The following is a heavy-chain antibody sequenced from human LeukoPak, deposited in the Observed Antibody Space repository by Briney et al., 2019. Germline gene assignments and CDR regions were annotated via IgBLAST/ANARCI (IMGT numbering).Heavy chain of an antibody. Sequence: GGSLRLSCAASGYTFSTYWMSWVRQAPGKGLEWVSAISGSGGVSTYYADSVKGRFTISRDNSKNILYLQMNSLRAEDTALYYCVKDLRVYWGQGTLVTVSS. D-gene: IGHD3-10*01. CDR1: GYTFSTYW. J-gene: IGHJ4*02. CDR3: VKDLRVY. V-gene: IGHV3-23*01. CDR2: ISGSGGVST.